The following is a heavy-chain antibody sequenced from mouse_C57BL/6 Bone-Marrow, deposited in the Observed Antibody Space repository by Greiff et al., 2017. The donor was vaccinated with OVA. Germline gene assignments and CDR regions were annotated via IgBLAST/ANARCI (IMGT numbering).Heavy chain of an antibody. D-gene: IGHD1-1*01. V-gene: IGHV1-69*01. J-gene: IGHJ1*03. CDR1: GYTFTSYW. CDR2: IDPSDSYT. Sequence: QVQLQQSGAELVMPGASVKLSCKASGYTFTSYWMHWVKQRPGQGLEWIGEIDPSDSYTNYNQKFKGKSTLTVDKSSSTAYMQLSSLTSEDSAVYYCARYYDGRVRWYFDVWGTGTTVTVSS. CDR3: ARYYDGRVRWYFDV.